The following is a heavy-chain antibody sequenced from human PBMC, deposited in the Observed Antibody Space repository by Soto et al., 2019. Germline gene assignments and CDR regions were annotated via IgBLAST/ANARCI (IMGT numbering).Heavy chain of an antibody. V-gene: IGHV3-48*02. J-gene: IGHJ4*02. Sequence: GGSLRLSCVASGFTFRSYSMNWVRQAPGKGLEWASHISSSSTTINYADSVKGRFTISRDNAKNSLYLQMNSLRDEDTAVYYCARAVIVATTLFDYWGQGTLVTVSS. CDR2: ISSSSTTI. D-gene: IGHD5-12*01. CDR1: GFTFRSYS. CDR3: ARAVIVATTLFDY.